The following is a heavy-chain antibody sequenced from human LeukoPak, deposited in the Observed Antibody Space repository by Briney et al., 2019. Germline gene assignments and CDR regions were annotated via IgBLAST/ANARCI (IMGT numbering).Heavy chain of an antibody. CDR2: ISSTSTYI. J-gene: IGHJ4*02. CDR3: ARDPGGTTNSYFDY. Sequence: GGSLRLSCAASGFTFSIYSMNWVRQAPGKGLEWVSSISSTSTYIYYADSVKGRFTISRDNAKNSLYLQMNSLRAEDTAVYFCARDPGGTTNSYFDYWGQGTLVTVSS. D-gene: IGHD1-26*01. V-gene: IGHV3-21*01. CDR1: GFTFSIYS.